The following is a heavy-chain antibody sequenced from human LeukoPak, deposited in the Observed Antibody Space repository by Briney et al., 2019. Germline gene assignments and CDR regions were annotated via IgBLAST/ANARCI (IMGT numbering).Heavy chain of an antibody. CDR3: ARGNVYWRIYYYGMDV. D-gene: IGHD1-26*01. CDR2: IIAGNGNT. J-gene: IGHJ6*04. V-gene: IGHV1-3*01. Sequence: ASLKVSCKASGYTFTSYTMHWVRQAPGQRLEWMGWIIAGNGNTKYSQKFHGRVTITRQTTPSTANTELSRARSQDTAVYYSARGNVYWRIYYYGMDVWGKGTTVTVSS. CDR1: GYTFTSYT.